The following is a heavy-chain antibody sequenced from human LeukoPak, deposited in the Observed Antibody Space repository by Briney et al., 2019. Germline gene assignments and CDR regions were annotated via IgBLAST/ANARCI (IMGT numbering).Heavy chain of an antibody. CDR3: ARDLRSSGWYVFDH. CDR2: IYYSGST. CDR1: GSGGSISNYY. J-gene: IGHJ4*02. D-gene: IGHD6-19*01. Sequence: SETLSLTCTVSGSGGSISNYYWSLIRQPPGKGLEWIGYIYYSGSTNHNPSLKSRVTMSVETSKNQLSLKLSSVTAADTAVYYCARDLRSSGWYVFDHWGRGTLVTVSS. V-gene: IGHV4-59*01.